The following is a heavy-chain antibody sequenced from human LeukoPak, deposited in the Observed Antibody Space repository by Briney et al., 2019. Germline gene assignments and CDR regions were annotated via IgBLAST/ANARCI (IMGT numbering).Heavy chain of an antibody. D-gene: IGHD5-24*01. V-gene: IGHV1-69*05. J-gene: IGHJ3*02. CDR3: AIGGRWLQSPHDAFDI. CDR2: IIPIFGTA. Sequence: ASVKVSCKASGDTFSSYAISWVRQAPGQRLEWMGRIIPIFGTAHYAQKFQGRVTITTDESTSTAYMELSSLRSEDTAVYYCAIGGRWLQSPHDAFDIWGQGTMVTVSS. CDR1: GDTFSSYA.